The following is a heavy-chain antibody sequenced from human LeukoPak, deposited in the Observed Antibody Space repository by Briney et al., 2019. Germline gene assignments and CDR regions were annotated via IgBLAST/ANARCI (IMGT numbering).Heavy chain of an antibody. J-gene: IGHJ6*02. V-gene: IGHV3-23*01. CDR3: AKVGPYSNAFYYYYGMDV. Sequence: GGSLRLSCAASGFTFSSYAMHWVRQAPGKGLEWVSAISGSGGSTYYADSVKGRFTISRDNSKNTLYLQMNSLRAEDTAVYYCAKVGPYSNAFYYYYGMDVWGQGTTVTVSS. D-gene: IGHD4-11*01. CDR2: ISGSGGST. CDR1: GFTFSSYA.